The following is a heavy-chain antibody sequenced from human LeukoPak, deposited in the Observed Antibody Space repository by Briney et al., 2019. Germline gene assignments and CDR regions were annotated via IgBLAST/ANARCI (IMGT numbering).Heavy chain of an antibody. CDR2: IKSKTDGGTT. Sequence: PGGSLRLSCAASGFTFSNAWMSWVRQAPGKGLEWVGRIKSKTDGGTTDYAAPVKGRFTISRDDSKNTLYLQMNSLKTEDTAVYYCTRTYYYDSSGYYGVDYWGQGTLVTVSS. V-gene: IGHV3-15*01. CDR1: GFTFSNAW. J-gene: IGHJ4*02. D-gene: IGHD3-22*01. CDR3: TRTYYYDSSGYYGVDY.